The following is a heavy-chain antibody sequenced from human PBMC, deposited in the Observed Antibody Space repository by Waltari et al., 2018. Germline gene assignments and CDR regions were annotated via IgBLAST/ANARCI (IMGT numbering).Heavy chain of an antibody. Sequence: QVQLQESGPGLVKPSETLSLTCTVSGGSISSYYWSWIRQPPGQGLEWIGYIYYGGSTNYNPALKSRVTISVDTSKNQFSLKLGSVTAADTAVYYCARGGGHEEGYFRSGSQPKNWFDPWGQGTLVTVSS. D-gene: IGHD3-3*01. CDR2: IYYGGST. CDR1: GGSISSYY. V-gene: IGHV4-59*01. CDR3: ARGGGHEEGYFRSGSQPKNWFDP. J-gene: IGHJ5*02.